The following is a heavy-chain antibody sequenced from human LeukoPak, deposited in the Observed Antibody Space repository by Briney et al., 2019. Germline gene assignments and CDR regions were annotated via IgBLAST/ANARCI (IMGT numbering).Heavy chain of an antibody. Sequence: PSETLSLTCTVSGGSIRSSSYYWGWIRQPRGKGLEWIGEINRSGGTNYNPSLKSRVTISVDTSKNQFSLKLSSVTAADTAVYYCASSVYSSSLFSGGYWGRGTLVTVSS. CDR2: INRSGGT. V-gene: IGHV4-39*07. CDR1: GGSIRSSSYY. D-gene: IGHD6-13*01. CDR3: ASSVYSSSLFSGGY. J-gene: IGHJ4*02.